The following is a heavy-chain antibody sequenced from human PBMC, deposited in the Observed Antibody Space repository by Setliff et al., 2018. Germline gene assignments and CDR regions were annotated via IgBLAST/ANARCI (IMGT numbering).Heavy chain of an antibody. D-gene: IGHD2-2*01. CDR2: IYHTGST. J-gene: IGHJ4*02. Sequence: SETLSLTCTASGGSISSTTDYWGWIRHPPGKGLEWIGSIYHTGSTYYNPSLKSRITMSVDTSKNQFSLKLTSVTAADTAVYYCARTGSARWHVPDYWGQGTLVTVSS. CDR1: GGSISSTTDY. V-gene: IGHV4-39*07. CDR3: ARTGSARWHVPDY.